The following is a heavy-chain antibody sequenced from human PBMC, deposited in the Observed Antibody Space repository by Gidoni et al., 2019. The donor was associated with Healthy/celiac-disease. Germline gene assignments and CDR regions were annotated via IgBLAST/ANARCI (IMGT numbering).Heavy chain of an antibody. CDR1: GGSFSGYY. Sequence: QVQLQQWGAGLLKPSETLSLTCAVYGGSFSGYYWSWIRQPPGKGLEWIGEIKSRVTISVDTSKNQFSLKLSSVTAADTAVYYCARGVQEGRPHRSANYYDSSGYKTFDYWGQGTLVTVSS. V-gene: IGHV4-34*01. CDR3: ARGVQEGRPHRSANYYDSSGYKTFDY. J-gene: IGHJ4*02. D-gene: IGHD3-22*01.